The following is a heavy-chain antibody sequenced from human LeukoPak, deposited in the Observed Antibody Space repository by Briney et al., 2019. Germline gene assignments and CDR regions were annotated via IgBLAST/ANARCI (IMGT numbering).Heavy chain of an antibody. J-gene: IGHJ5*02. Sequence: GASVKVSCKASGGTISRYAISWERQAPGQGLEWMGRIIPIFGIANYAQKFQGRVAITADKSTSTAYMELSSLRSEDTAVYYCARDLNEGRDPWGQGTLVTVSS. CDR3: ARDLNEGRDP. CDR2: IIPIFGIA. D-gene: IGHD1-26*01. CDR1: GGTISRYA. V-gene: IGHV1-69*04.